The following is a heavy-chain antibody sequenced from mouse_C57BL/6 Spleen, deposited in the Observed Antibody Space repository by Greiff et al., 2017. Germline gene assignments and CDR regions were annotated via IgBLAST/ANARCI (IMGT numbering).Heavy chain of an antibody. J-gene: IGHJ4*01. D-gene: IGHD1-1*02. Sequence: QVHVKQSGAELARPGASVKMSCKASGYTFTSYTMHWVKQRPGQGLEWIGYINPSSGYPKYNQKFKDKATLTADKSSSTAYMQLSSLTSEDSAVYYCARRGSLAAYAMDYWGQGTSVTVSS. CDR1: GYTFTSYT. V-gene: IGHV1-4*01. CDR2: INPSSGYP. CDR3: ARRGSLAAYAMDY.